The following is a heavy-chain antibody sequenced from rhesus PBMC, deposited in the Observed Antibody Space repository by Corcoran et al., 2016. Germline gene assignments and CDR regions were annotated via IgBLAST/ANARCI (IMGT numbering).Heavy chain of an antibody. CDR2: IHGSGGGL. CDR1: GYSLRSAYH. CDR3: ARDIYCTGSNCLDSYFDF. Sequence: QVQLQESGPGLVKPSETLPLTCIVGGYSLRSAYHCNWIRQVPGGGLDWVGSIHGSGGGLFLNPYLRGLLTLSVDTSKNQFFLKLNSVSAADTAIYYCARDIYCTGSNCLDSYFDFWGQGIMVTVSS. D-gene: IGHD2-21*01. J-gene: IGHJ4*01. V-gene: IGHV4S14*01.